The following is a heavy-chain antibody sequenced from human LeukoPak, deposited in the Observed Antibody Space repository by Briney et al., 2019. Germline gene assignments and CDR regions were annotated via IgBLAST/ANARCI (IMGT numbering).Heavy chain of an antibody. CDR2: IIPIFGTA. J-gene: IGHJ4*02. CDR1: GGTFSSYA. D-gene: IGHD3-22*01. V-gene: IGHV1-69*05. CDR3: ARQRDYYDGSGSTHYFDY. Sequence: SVKVSCKASGGTFSSYAISWVRQAPGQGLEWMGGIIPIFGTANYAQKFQGRVTITTDESTSTAYMELSSLRSEDTAVYYCARQRDYYDGSGSTHYFDYWGQGTLVTVSS.